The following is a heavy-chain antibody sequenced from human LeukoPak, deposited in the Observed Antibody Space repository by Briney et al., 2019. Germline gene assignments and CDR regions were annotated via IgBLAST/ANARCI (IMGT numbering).Heavy chain of an antibody. CDR1: GGSLSSSSYY. D-gene: IGHD5-24*01. CDR3: ARDEDGRGIGFDY. CDR2: IYYSGTT. Sequence: PSETLSLTCTVSGGSLSSSSYYWAWIRQPPGKGLEWIGNIYYSGTTYYNASLKSRVTISVDTSKNQFSLKLSSVTAADTAVYYCARDEDGRGIGFDYWGQGTLVTVSS. V-gene: IGHV4-39*02. J-gene: IGHJ4*02.